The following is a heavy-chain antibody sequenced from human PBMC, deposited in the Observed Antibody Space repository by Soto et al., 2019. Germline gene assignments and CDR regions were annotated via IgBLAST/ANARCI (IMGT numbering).Heavy chain of an antibody. D-gene: IGHD3-16*01. V-gene: IGHV1-8*01. CDR3: ARMATFGSLNWFDP. CDR1: GYSFTNND. CDR2: MNPGSGDT. J-gene: IGHJ5*02. Sequence: ASVKVSCKVSGYSFTNNDVSWVRQATGQGLEWMGWMNPGSGDTGYAQKFQGRVTMTRDISIATAYMELSSLRSDDTAIYYCARMATFGSLNWFDPWGQGTLVTV.